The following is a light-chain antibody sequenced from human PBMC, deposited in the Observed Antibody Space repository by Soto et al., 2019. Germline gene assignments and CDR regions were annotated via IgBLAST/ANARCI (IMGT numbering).Light chain of an antibody. Sequence: QSVLTQPASVSGSPGQSITISCTGTSSDIGGYNYVSWYQQHPGKAPKLMIYEVNHRPSGVSDRFSGSKSGNTASLTISGLQAEDEADYYCSSYTSRSTVIFGGGTKLTV. J-gene: IGLJ2*01. CDR1: SSDIGGYNY. CDR3: SSYTSRSTVI. V-gene: IGLV2-14*01. CDR2: EVN.